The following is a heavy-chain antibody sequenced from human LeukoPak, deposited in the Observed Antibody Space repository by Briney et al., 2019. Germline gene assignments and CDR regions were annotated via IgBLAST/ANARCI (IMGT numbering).Heavy chain of an antibody. CDR3: ARAYSSSPMDV. Sequence: SETLSLTCTVSGGSISSGSYYWSWIRQPAGKGLEWIGRIYTSGSTNYNPSLKSRVTISVDTSKIQFSLKLSSVTAADTAVYYCARAYSSSPMDVWGKGTRSPSPQ. CDR1: GGSISSGSYY. J-gene: IGHJ6*04. D-gene: IGHD6-6*01. CDR2: IYTSGST. V-gene: IGHV4-61*02.